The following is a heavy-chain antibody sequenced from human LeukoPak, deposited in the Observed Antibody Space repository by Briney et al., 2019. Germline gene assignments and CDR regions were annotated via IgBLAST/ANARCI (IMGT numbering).Heavy chain of an antibody. D-gene: IGHD3-9*01. V-gene: IGHV4-38-2*02. CDR2: IYNSGNT. CDR3: ARQYSDILTGYHRGELYWYFDL. J-gene: IGHJ2*01. Sequence: SETLSLTCTVSGYSISSGYYWGWIRQPPGKGLEWIGRIYNSGNTYYNPSLKSRVTISVDTSKNQFSLKLSSVTAADTAVYYCARQYSDILTGYHRGELYWYFDLWGRGTLVTVSS. CDR1: GYSISSGYY.